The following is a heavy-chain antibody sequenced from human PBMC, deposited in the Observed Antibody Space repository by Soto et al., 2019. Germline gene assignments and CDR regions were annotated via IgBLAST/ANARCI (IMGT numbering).Heavy chain of an antibody. CDR1: GGSISSSSW. V-gene: IGHV4-4*02. Sequence: LSLTCAVSGGSISSSSWWSWVRQPPGKGLEWIGEIYHSGSTNYNPSLKSRVTISVDKSKNQFSLKLSSVTAADTAVYYCARRPLQQLVISPPPSFDYWGQGTLVTVSS. CDR3: ARRPLQQLVISPPPSFDY. CDR2: IYHSGST. D-gene: IGHD6-13*01. J-gene: IGHJ4*02.